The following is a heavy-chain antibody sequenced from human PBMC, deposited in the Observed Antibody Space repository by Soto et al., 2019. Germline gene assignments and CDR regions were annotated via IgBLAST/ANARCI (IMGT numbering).Heavy chain of an antibody. J-gene: IGHJ4*02. CDR2: SYYRGNA. V-gene: IGHV4-39*01. CDR1: DDSINSDKYY. D-gene: IGHD3-9*01. Sequence: QLQLQESGPGLVKPSETLSLTCSVSDDSINSDKYYWGWIRQPPGKGLEWIGSSYYRGNAYYNPSLQTRVTISLDKSKSQFSLKLNSVTAADSGVYFCARLEGLATISYYFDFWGPGALVTVSS. CDR3: ARLEGLATISYYFDF.